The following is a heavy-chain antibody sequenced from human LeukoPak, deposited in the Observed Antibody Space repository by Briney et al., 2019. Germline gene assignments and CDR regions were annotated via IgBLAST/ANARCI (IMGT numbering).Heavy chain of an antibody. CDR1: GGSFSDYF. Sequence: SETLSLTCAVDGGSFSDYFWSWIRQPPGKGLEWIGEINHSGSTNYNPPLKSRVIMSVDTSKNQFSLKLSSVTAADTAVYYCARGRYSSGWFIIRFDYWGQGTLVTVSS. CDR2: INHSGST. V-gene: IGHV4-34*01. D-gene: IGHD6-19*01. CDR3: ARGRYSSGWFIIRFDY. J-gene: IGHJ4*02.